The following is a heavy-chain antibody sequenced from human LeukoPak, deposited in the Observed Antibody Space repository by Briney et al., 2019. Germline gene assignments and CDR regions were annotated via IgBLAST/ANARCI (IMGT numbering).Heavy chain of an antibody. CDR1: GFTFSSYS. V-gene: IGHV3-21*01. CDR2: ISTSNNCT. D-gene: IGHD6-19*01. Sequence: GGSLRLSCAASGFTFSSYSMNWVRQAPGKGLEWVSSISTSNNCTSYADSVKGRFTISRDNAKNSLYLQMNSLRAEDTALYFCARATGYSSGWENFFDYWGQGTLVTVSS. J-gene: IGHJ4*02. CDR3: ARATGYSSGWENFFDY.